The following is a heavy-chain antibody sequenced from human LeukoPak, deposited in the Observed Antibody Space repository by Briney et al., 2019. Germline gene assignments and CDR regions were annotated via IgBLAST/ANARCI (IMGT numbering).Heavy chain of an antibody. J-gene: IGHJ4*02. Sequence: GGSLRLSCAASGFTFSRCGMNWVRQAPGKGLEWVSSISGTSTHIYYADSAKGRFTISRDNAQNSLYLQMNSLRAEDTAVYYCTRGSEWTSGVSDYWGQGTLVTVSS. CDR1: GFTFSRCG. CDR3: TRGSEWTSGVSDY. CDR2: ISGTSTHI. D-gene: IGHD3-3*01. V-gene: IGHV3-21*01.